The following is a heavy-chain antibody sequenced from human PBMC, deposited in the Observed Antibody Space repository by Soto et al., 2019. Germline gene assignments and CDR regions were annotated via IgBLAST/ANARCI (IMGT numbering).Heavy chain of an antibody. V-gene: IGHV4-59*01. CDR2: IYYSGST. CDR3: ARDRYDDWLRIDAFDI. J-gene: IGHJ3*02. CDR1: GGSISSYY. D-gene: IGHD4-17*01. Sequence: SETLSLTCTVSGGSISSYYWSWIRQPPGKGLEWIGYIYYSGSTNYNPSLKSRVTISVDTSKNQFSLKLSSVTAADTAVYYCARDRYDDWLRIDAFDIWGQGTMVTVSS.